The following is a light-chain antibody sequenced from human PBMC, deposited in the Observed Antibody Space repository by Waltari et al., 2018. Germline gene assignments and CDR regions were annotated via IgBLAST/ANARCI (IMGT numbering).Light chain of an antibody. J-gene: IGLJ3*02. Sequence: QLVLTQSPSASASLGASVKLTCTLSSGHSSNIIAWLQQQPGKGPRYLMKVNSDGSHRKGDVFPDRFSGSSFGAERYLTISSLQSEDEADYYCETGGHGTWVFGGGTKLTVL. CDR2: VNSDGSH. V-gene: IGLV4-69*01. CDR3: ETGGHGTWV. CDR1: SGHSSNI.